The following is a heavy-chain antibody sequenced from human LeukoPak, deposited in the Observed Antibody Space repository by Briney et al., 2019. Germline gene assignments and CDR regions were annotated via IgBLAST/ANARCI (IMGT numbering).Heavy chain of an antibody. CDR3: ARERRWFGELFDP. Sequence: ASVKVSCKASGYSFTGYYMRWVRQAPGQGLEWMGWINPNSGGTNYAQRFQGRVTMTRDTSISTAYMERSRLRSDDTAVYYCARERRWFGELFDPWSQGTLVTVSS. CDR2: INPNSGGT. J-gene: IGHJ5*02. V-gene: IGHV1-2*02. CDR1: GYSFTGYY. D-gene: IGHD3-10*01.